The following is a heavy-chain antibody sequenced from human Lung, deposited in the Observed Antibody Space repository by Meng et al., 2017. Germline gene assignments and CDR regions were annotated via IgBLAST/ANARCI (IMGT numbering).Heavy chain of an antibody. CDR2: NSAYNGNT. CDR3: ARRGRYYDSSGLFDY. Sequence: QVQLVQSGAAVKKCGASVRVSCKVSGYTFSFYGISWVRPAPGQGLEWMGWNSAYNGNTKYAQKLQDRVTMTTDTSTSTAYMELRSLRSDDTAVYYCARRGRYYDSSGLFDYWGQGTLVTVSS. J-gene: IGHJ4*02. D-gene: IGHD3-22*01. V-gene: IGHV1-18*01. CDR1: GYTFSFYG.